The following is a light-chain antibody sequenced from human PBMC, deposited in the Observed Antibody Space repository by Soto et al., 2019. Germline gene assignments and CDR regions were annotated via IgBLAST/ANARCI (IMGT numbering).Light chain of an antibody. CDR1: SSDVGGYNDY. CDR3: SSYAGSDNFV. Sequence: QSALTQPPSASGSPGQSVTISCTGTSSDVGGYNDYVSWYQQHPGKAPKLMIYEVSKRPSGVPDRFSGSKSGNTASLTVSGLQADDEADYYCSSYAGSDNFVFGTGTKLTVL. CDR2: EVS. V-gene: IGLV2-8*01. J-gene: IGLJ1*01.